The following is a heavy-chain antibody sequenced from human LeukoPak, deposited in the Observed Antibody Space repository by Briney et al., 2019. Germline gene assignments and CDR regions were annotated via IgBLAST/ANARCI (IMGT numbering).Heavy chain of an antibody. CDR3: AREFEGRYYYP. J-gene: IGHJ5*02. V-gene: IGHV4-59*01. D-gene: IGHD3-10*01. CDR2: IYYSGST. CDR1: GGSISSYY. Sequence: PSETLSLNCTVSGGSISSYYWSWLRQPPGKGLEWIGYIYYSGSTNYNPSLKSRVTIPVDTSKNQFSLKLSSVTAADTAVYYRAREFEGRYYYPWGQGTLVTVSS.